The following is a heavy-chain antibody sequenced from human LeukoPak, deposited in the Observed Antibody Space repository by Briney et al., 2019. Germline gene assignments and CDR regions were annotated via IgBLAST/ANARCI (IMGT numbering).Heavy chain of an antibody. D-gene: IGHD2-2*01. J-gene: IGHJ4*02. CDR3: ARAKPRPTYCSSTSCSRQSTGFDY. CDR2: INHSGST. CDR1: GGSFSGYY. V-gene: IGHV4-34*01. Sequence: SETLPLTCAVYGGSFSGYYWSWIRQPPGKGLEWIGEINHSGSTNYNPSLKSRVTISVDTSKNQFSLKLSSVTAADTAVYYCARAKPRPTYCSSTSCSRQSTGFDYWGQGTLVTVSS.